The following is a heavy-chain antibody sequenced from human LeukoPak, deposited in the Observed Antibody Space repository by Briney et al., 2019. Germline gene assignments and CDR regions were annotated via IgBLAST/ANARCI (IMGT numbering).Heavy chain of an antibody. J-gene: IGHJ6*02. CDR1: GFTFSSYG. CDR3: ARVYGSGTSQGYGMDV. CDR2: VRYDGSNK. D-gene: IGHD3-10*01. V-gene: IGHV3-30*02. Sequence: GGSLRLSCAASGFTFSSYGMHWVRQAPGKGLEWVAFVRYDGSNKYYADSVKGRFTISRDNSKNTLYLQMNSLRAEDTAVYYCARVYGSGTSQGYGMDVWGQGTTVTVSS.